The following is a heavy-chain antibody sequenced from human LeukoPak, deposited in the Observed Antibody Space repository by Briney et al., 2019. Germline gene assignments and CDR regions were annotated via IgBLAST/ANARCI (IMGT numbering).Heavy chain of an antibody. V-gene: IGHV1-69*13. D-gene: IGHD2-2*01. CDR3: ARDYCSSTSCYESFGY. CDR1: GRTFSSYA. Sequence: ASVKVSCKASGRTFSSYATSWVRQAPGQGLEWMGGIIPIFGTANCEQKFQGRVTITADESTSTAYMELSSLRSEDTAVYYCARDYCSSTSCYESFGYWGQGTLVTVSS. CDR2: IIPIFGTA. J-gene: IGHJ4*02.